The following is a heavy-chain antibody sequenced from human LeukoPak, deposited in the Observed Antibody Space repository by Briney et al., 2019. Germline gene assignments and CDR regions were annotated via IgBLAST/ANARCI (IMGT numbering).Heavy chain of an antibody. CDR1: GGSISSSSYY. D-gene: IGHD5-12*01. V-gene: IGHV4-39*07. Sequence: SETLSLTCTVSGGSISSSSYYWSWIRQPPGKGLEWIGEINHSGSTNYNPSLKSRVTISVDTSKNQFSLKLSSVTAADTAVYYCAREAPGVWVRYGGYLSHSNYNMDVWGKGTTVTVSS. CDR2: INHSGST. CDR3: AREAPGVWVRYGGYLSHSNYNMDV. J-gene: IGHJ6*03.